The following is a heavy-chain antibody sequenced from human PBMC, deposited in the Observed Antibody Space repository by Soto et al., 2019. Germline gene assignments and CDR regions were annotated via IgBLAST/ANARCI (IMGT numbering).Heavy chain of an antibody. CDR1: GDSIGTGGYY. CDR2: IHYRGNT. V-gene: IGHV4-31*03. D-gene: IGHD2-15*01. J-gene: IGHJ4*02. Sequence: QVQLQESGPGLVKPSQTLSLTCTVSGDSIGTGGYYWDRIRQHPGKGPEWIGYIHYRGNTYYNPTLKSRLTISLDTPKNQSSLPLSSVPAADPAVYSCATNHDDISGRTPLLFDSWGQGTLVTVSS. CDR3: ATNHDDISGRTPLLFDS.